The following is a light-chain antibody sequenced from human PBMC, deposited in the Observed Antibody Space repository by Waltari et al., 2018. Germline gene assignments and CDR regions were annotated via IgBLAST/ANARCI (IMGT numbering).Light chain of an antibody. CDR3: SSRELSGHVV. CDR1: ILRTYY. CDR2: GKN. Sequence: SSDLTQDPAVSVALGQTVRITCQGDILRTYYGNWCRQKPGQPPELVIYGKNNRPSGIPDRFSASSSGNTASLIITGAQAEDEADYYCSSRELSGHVVFGGETRLTVL. V-gene: IGLV3-19*01. J-gene: IGLJ2*01.